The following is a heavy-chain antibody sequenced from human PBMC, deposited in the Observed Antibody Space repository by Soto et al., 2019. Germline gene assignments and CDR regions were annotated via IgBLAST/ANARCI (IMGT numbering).Heavy chain of an antibody. CDR1: GYTFTSND. CDR3: AGGSPSWGLDF. D-gene: IGHD7-27*01. J-gene: IGHJ4*02. Sequence: QVQLVQSGAEVKKPGASVKVSCKGSGYTFTSNDINWVRQATGQGFEWMGWMSPKSGDTGYSQKFQGRVTMTRDTSRSTAYMELSSLRSEDTAVYYCAGGSPSWGLDFWVQGTLVTVSS. CDR2: MSPKSGDT. V-gene: IGHV1-8*01.